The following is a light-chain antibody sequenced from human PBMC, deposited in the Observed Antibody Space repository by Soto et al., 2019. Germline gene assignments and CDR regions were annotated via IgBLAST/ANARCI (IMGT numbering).Light chain of an antibody. CDR3: QQWPTSPMYT. J-gene: IGKJ2*01. V-gene: IGKV3-20*01. CDR1: QSVNSGY. Sequence: EIVLTQSPGTLSLSPGDRATLSCRASQSVNSGYLAWYQQKLGQAPRLLIYGGSIRATGVPDRFSGSGSGTDFTLTITTLEPEDSAVYFCHCQQWPTSPMYTFGQGTKLEIK. CDR2: GGS.